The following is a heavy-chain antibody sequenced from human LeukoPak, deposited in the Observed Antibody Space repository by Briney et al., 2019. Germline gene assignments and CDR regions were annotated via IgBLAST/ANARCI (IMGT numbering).Heavy chain of an antibody. V-gene: IGHV3-11*04. D-gene: IGHD1-26*01. Sequence: GGSLRLSCAASGFTFSDYYMSWIRQAPGKGLEWVSYISSSGSTIYYADSVKGRFTISRDNAKNSLYLQMNSLRAEDTAVYYCAREEGGSYYNYYYYGMDVWGQGTTVTVSS. CDR1: GFTFSDYY. CDR2: ISSSGSTI. CDR3: AREEGGSYYNYYYYGMDV. J-gene: IGHJ6*02.